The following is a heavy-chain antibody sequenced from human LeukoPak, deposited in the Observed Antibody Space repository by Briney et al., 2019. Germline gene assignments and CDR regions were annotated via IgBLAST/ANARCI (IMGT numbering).Heavy chain of an antibody. CDR2: INGSGRTI. CDR3: ARGVYGRFDS. D-gene: IGHD2/OR15-2a*01. J-gene: IGHJ5*01. CDR1: GFTFDAYE. Sequence: GGSLRLSCAASGFTFDAYEINWVRQAPGKRLEWVSYINGSGRTIYYADSVKGRFTISWDNAKNSVYLQMNRLRAEDTAVYYCARGVYGRFDSWGQGTLVTVSS. V-gene: IGHV3-48*03.